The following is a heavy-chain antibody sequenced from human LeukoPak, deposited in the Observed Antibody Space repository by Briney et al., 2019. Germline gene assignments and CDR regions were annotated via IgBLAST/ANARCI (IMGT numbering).Heavy chain of an antibody. CDR1: GGSISSGGYS. Sequence: PSETLSLTCAVSGGSISSGGYSWSWIRQPPGKGLEWIGYIYHSGSTYYNPSLKSRVTISVDRSKNQFSLKLSSVTAADTAVYYCARGTFFNNNDYNTVHDYWGQGTLVTVSS. CDR3: ARGTFFNNNDYNTVHDY. CDR2: IYHSGST. D-gene: IGHD5-24*01. J-gene: IGHJ4*02. V-gene: IGHV4-30-2*02.